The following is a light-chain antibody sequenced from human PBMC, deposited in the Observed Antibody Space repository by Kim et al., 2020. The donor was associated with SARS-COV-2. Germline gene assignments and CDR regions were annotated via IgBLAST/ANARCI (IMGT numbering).Light chain of an antibody. V-gene: IGKV3-20*01. Sequence: EIVLTQSPGTLSLSPGERATLSCRASQSVSSIYLASYQHKPGEAPMLLIYVASSTATCIPDRFSGSECGRDFTLTISRLEPEDFAVYYSHQYGSTPWTFGQGTTVDIK. CDR2: VAS. J-gene: IGKJ1*01. CDR1: QSVSSIY. CDR3: HQYGSTPWT.